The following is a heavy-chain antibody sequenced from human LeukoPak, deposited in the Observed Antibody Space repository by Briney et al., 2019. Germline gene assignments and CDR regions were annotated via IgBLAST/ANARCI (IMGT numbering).Heavy chain of an antibody. V-gene: IGHV3-11*03. CDR2: FNNMEIYT. Sequence: PGGSLRLSCAASGFSLSDYYMSWIRQAPGKGLEWIAYFNNMEIYTNYAESVKGSFTISRDSAKNSLYLQMNSLRADDTAVYYCASGTAEAPLDNWGQGTLVTVSS. CDR3: ASGTAEAPLDN. J-gene: IGHJ4*02. CDR1: GFSLSDYY. D-gene: IGHD6-13*01.